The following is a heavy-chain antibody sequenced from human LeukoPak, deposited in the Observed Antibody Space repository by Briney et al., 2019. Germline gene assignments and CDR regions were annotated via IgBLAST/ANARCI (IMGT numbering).Heavy chain of an antibody. J-gene: IGHJ3*02. D-gene: IGHD3-16*02. CDR1: GYTFTSYD. CDR3: ARVPREIASI. V-gene: IGHV1-8*01. CDR2: MNPASGNT. Sequence: ASVKVSCKASGYTFTSYDINWVRQATGQGLEWMGYMNPASGNTGYAQKFQGRVTMTTDTSISTAYMELSSLRSEDTAVYYCARVPREIASIWGQGSMVTVSS.